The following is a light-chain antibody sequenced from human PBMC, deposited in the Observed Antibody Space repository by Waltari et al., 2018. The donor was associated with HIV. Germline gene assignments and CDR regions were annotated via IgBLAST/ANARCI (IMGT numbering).Light chain of an antibody. J-gene: IGLJ2*01. Sequence: SYELTQPSSVSVSPGQTARITCSGDVLSRKYVRCFQHKPGQAPVLIIYKDRERPSGIPEGFSGSTSGTTVTLTISGAQAEDEADYYCYSATDNNREVFGAGTKLTVL. V-gene: IGLV3-27*01. CDR1: VLSRKY. CDR2: KDR. CDR3: YSATDNNREV.